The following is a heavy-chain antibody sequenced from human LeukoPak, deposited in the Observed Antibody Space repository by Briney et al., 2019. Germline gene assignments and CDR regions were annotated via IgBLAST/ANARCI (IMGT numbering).Heavy chain of an antibody. V-gene: IGHV4-59*01. CDR3: ASSRELHRYDY. J-gene: IGHJ4*02. Sequence: PSETLSFTCTVSGGSISSYYWSWIRQPPGKGLEWIGYIYYSGSTNYNPSLKSRVTISVDTSKNQFSLKLNSVTAADTAVYYCASSRELHRYDYWGQGTLVTVSS. CDR1: GGSISSYY. CDR2: IYYSGST. D-gene: IGHD1-7*01.